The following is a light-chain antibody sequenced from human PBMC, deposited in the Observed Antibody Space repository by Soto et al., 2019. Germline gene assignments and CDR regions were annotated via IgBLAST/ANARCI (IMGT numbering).Light chain of an antibody. V-gene: IGKV3-15*01. CDR2: GAS. Sequence: EIVLTQSQATLSVSPVDRAPLXCRASQSVSSNLAWYQQKPGQTPRLLIYGASTRATGIPARFSGSGSGTEFSLTISSLQSEDFAVYYCQQYINWPRTFGQGTKVDIK. J-gene: IGKJ1*01. CDR1: QSVSSN. CDR3: QQYINWPRT.